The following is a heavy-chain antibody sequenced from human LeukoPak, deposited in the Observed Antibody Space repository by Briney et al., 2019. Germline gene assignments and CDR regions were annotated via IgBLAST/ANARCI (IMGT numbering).Heavy chain of an antibody. CDR2: IFYSGTT. J-gene: IGHJ4*02. Sequence: KPSETLSLTCTVSGDSISSSTYYWGWIRQPPGKGLEWIGSIFYSGTTYYNPSLRSRVTISVDTSKNQFSLKLSSVIAADTAMYYCVRTRNSMVRGFMADYWGQGTPVTVSS. D-gene: IGHD3-10*01. CDR1: GDSISSSTYY. CDR3: VRTRNSMVRGFMADY. V-gene: IGHV4-39*01.